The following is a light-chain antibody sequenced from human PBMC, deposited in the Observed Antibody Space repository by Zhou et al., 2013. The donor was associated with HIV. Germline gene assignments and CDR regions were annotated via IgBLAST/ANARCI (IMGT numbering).Light chain of an antibody. CDR3: QQYYTYPYT. Sequence: DIQMTQSPSTLSASVGDRVTITCRASQSISTYLAWYQQKPGKAPKVLIYKASNLETGVPSRFSGSGSGTEFILTISCLQPDDFAIYHCQQYYTYPYTFGPGTKVEI. CDR1: QSISTY. V-gene: IGKV1-5*03. CDR2: KAS. J-gene: IGKJ2*01.